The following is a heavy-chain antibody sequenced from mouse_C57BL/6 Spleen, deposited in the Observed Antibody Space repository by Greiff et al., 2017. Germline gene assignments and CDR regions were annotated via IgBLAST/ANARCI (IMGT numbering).Heavy chain of an antibody. J-gene: IGHJ2*01. D-gene: IGHD2-5*01. CDR1: GYTFTDYY. CDR2: ISPNNGGT. Sequence: VQLQQSGPELVKPGASVKISCKASGYTFTDYYMNWVKQTHGKSLEWIGDISPNNGGTSYNQKVKGKGTLTVAKASGTYYMELRSLTSEDSAVYYCAREGDYSNYNWWGQGTTLTVSS. V-gene: IGHV1-26*01. CDR3: AREGDYSNYNW.